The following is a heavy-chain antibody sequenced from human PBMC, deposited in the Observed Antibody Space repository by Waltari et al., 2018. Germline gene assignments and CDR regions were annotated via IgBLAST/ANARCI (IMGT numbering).Heavy chain of an antibody. J-gene: IGHJ6*02. Sequence: QVQLQESGPGLVKPSETLSLTCTVSGGSISSHYWSWIRQPPGKGLEWIGYIYYSGSINYNPSRKSRVTISVDTAKNQFALKLSSVTAADTAVYYCARSTVLVEYYYYGMDVWGQGTTVTVSS. D-gene: IGHD6-6*01. V-gene: IGHV4-59*11. CDR1: GGSISSHY. CDR3: ARSTVLVEYYYYGMDV. CDR2: IYYSGSI.